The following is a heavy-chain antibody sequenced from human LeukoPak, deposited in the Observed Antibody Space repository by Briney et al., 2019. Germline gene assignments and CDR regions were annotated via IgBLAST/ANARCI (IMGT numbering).Heavy chain of an antibody. V-gene: IGHV3-53*01. Sequence: PGGSLRLSCAASGFTVSSNYTSWVRQAPGKGLEWVSVIYSGGSTYYADSVKGRFTISRDNSKNTLYLQMNSLRAEDTAVYYCARVTNAAFDIWGQGTMVTVSS. CDR3: ARVTNAAFDI. CDR2: IYSGGST. D-gene: IGHD4-11*01. CDR1: GFTVSSNY. J-gene: IGHJ3*02.